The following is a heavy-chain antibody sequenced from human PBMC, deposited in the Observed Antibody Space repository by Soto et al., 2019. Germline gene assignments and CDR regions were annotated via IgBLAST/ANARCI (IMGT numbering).Heavy chain of an antibody. V-gene: IGHV4-4*07. J-gene: IGHJ4*02. D-gene: IGHD2-21*01. CDR3: ARGLYCGDECYFAY. CDR2: IYKNGTT. Sequence: SETLSLTCSAFGGSISRNYWSWIRQPAGKGLEWIGRIYKNGTTDYNPSLESRVTMSVDPSKNRISLKLSSATAADTAIYYCARGLYCGDECYFAYWGQGILVTVSS. CDR1: GGSISRNY.